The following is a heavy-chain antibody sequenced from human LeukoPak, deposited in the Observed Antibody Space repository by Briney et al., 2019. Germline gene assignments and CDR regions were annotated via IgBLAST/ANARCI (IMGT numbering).Heavy chain of an antibody. Sequence: SETLSLTCTVSGASISSYYWSWIRQPAGKGLEWIGRIYTSGSTNYNPSLKSRVTMSVDTSKNQFSLKLSSVTAADTAVYYCARDLRYGAYFDYWGQGTLVTVSS. CDR1: GASISSYY. D-gene: IGHD4-17*01. CDR2: IYTSGST. J-gene: IGHJ4*02. V-gene: IGHV4-4*07. CDR3: ARDLRYGAYFDY.